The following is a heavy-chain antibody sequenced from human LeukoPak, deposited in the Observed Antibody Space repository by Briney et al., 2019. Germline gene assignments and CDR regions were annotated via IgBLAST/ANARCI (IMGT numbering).Heavy chain of an antibody. Sequence: SETLSLTCSVSGYSISSAYYWGWIRQPPGKGLEWIGNIHHSGSTYYKPSLRSRVIISVDTSKNQFSLRLSSVTAADTAVYYCARFFSAATWGYNWFDPWGQGTLVTVSS. CDR1: GYSISSAYY. V-gene: IGHV4-38-2*01. CDR3: ARFFSAATWGYNWFDP. D-gene: IGHD2-15*01. CDR2: IHHSGST. J-gene: IGHJ5*02.